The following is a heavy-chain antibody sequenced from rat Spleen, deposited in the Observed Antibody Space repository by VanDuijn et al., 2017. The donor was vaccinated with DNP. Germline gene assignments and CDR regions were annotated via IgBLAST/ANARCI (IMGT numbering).Heavy chain of an antibody. D-gene: IGHD1-3*01. CDR1: GFTFSDYA. J-gene: IGHJ4*01. CDR2: ISYDGSRT. V-gene: IGHV5-17*01. CDR3: ARDDYGSYGAMDA. Sequence: EVQLVESGGGLVQPGRSLKLSCAASGFTFSDYAMAWVRQAPKKGLEWVATISYDGSRTYYRDSVRGRFTISRDDAKSTLYLQMDSLRSEDTATYFCARDDYGSYGAMDAWGQGTSVTVSS.